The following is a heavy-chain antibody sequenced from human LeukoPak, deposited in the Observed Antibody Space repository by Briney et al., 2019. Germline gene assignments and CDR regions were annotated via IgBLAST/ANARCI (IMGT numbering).Heavy chain of an antibody. V-gene: IGHV4-59*01. CDR2: IYYSGST. CDR1: GGSISSYY. Sequence: PSETLSLTCTVSGGSISSYYWSWIRQPPGKGLEWIGYIYYSGSTNYNPSLKSRVTISVDTSKNQFSLKLSSVTAADTAVYYCARVPGYYYYGMDVWGQGTTATVSS. J-gene: IGHJ6*02. D-gene: IGHD2-8*02. CDR3: ARVPGYYYYGMDV.